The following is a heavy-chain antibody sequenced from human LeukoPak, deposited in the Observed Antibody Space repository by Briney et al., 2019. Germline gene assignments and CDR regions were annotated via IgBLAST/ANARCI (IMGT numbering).Heavy chain of an antibody. CDR1: SGSISSSNW. J-gene: IGHJ3*02. Sequence: ASETLSLTCAVSSGSISSSNWWSWVRQPPGKGLEWIGEIYHSGSTNYNPSLKSRVTISVDKSKNQFSLKLSSVTAADTAVYYCARDGAVDILTGYGAFYIWGQGTMVIVS. D-gene: IGHD3-9*01. V-gene: IGHV4-4*02. CDR3: ARDGAVDILTGYGAFYI. CDR2: IYHSGST.